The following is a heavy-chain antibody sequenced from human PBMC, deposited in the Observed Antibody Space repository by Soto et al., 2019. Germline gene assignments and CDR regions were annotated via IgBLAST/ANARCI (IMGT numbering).Heavy chain of an antibody. Sequence: GGSLRLSCAASGFTFSSYSMNWVRQAPGKGLEWVSSISSSSSYIYYADSVKGRFTISRDNAKNALYLQMNSLRAEDTAGYYCAGDRGASSSWYGADAFDIWGQGTMVTVSS. CDR2: ISSSSSYI. CDR3: AGDRGASSSWYGADAFDI. D-gene: IGHD6-13*01. V-gene: IGHV3-21*01. J-gene: IGHJ3*02. CDR1: GFTFSSYS.